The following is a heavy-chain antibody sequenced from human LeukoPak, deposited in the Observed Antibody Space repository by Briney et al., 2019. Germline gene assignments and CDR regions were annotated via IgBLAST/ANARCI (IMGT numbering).Heavy chain of an antibody. J-gene: IGHJ4*02. CDR2: ISAYNGNT. CDR3: ARDLVQYSSSTFDY. D-gene: IGHD6-6*01. Sequence: ASVKVSCKASGYTSTSYGISWVRQAPGQGLEWMGWISAYNGNTNYAQKLQGRVTMTTDTSTSTAYMELRSLRSDDTAVYYCARDLVQYSSSTFDYWGQGTLVTVSS. CDR1: GYTSTSYG. V-gene: IGHV1-18*01.